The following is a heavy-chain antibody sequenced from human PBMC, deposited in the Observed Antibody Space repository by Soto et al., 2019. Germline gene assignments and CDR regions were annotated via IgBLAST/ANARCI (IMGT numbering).Heavy chain of an antibody. J-gene: IGHJ4*02. V-gene: IGHV4-39*01. Sequence: SETLSLTCTVSGGSVSNSNYYWGWIRQSPGKGLEWIGSVYYRGRSYSKSSVKSRVTISVDTSKNQFSLNLNSVTAADTAVYYCVSQRTSVLTQAYFDYWGPGALVTVSS. CDR3: VSQRTSVLTQAYFDY. CDR2: VYYRGRS. CDR1: GGSVSNSNYY. D-gene: IGHD2-8*01.